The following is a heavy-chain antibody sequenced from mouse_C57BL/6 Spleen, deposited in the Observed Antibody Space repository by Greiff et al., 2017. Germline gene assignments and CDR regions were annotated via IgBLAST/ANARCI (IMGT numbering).Heavy chain of an antibody. J-gene: IGHJ3*01. Sequence: DVKLQESGPVLVKPGASVKMSCKASGYTFTDYYMNWVKQSHGKSLEWIGVINPYNGGTSYNQKFKGKATLTVDKSSSTAYMELNSLTSEDSAVYYCARGGDYGSSYWFAYWGQGTLVTVSA. D-gene: IGHD1-1*01. CDR3: ARGGDYGSSYWFAY. V-gene: IGHV1-19*01. CDR2: INPYNGGT. CDR1: GYTFTDYY.